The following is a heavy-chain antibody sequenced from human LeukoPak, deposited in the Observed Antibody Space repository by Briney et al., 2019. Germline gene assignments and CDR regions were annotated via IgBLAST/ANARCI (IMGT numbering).Heavy chain of an antibody. Sequence: PSQTLSLTCTVSGGSISNGGYYWSWIRQHPGKGLEWIGYIYYNGRINYNPSLKSRIAISVDTSKNQSSLKLSSVTAADTAVYYCARRVGAFPTYYFDYWGQGTRVTVSS. CDR3: ARRVGAFPTYYFDY. D-gene: IGHD3-3*02. CDR1: GGSISNGGYY. J-gene: IGHJ4*02. CDR2: IYYNGRI. V-gene: IGHV4-31*03.